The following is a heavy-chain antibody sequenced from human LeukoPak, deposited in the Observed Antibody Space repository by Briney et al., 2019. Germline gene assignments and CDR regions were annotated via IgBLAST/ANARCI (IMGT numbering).Heavy chain of an antibody. CDR1: GFTFSNYG. CDR3: ARGGYDFWSGYQVKRFDY. V-gene: IGHV3-30*02. Sequence: GGSLRLSCGASGFTFSNYGMLWVRQAPGKGLEWVAFIRYDGNNKLYADSMEGRFTISRDNSKNTLYLHINSLRAEDTAVYYCARGGYDFWSGYQVKRFDYWGQGTLVTVSS. J-gene: IGHJ4*02. CDR2: IRYDGNNK. D-gene: IGHD3-3*01.